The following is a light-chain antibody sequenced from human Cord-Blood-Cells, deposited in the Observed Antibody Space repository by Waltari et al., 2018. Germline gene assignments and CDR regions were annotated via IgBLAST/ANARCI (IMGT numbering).Light chain of an antibody. Sequence: QSALTQPASVSGSPGPSITISCTGTSSDVGSYNIVSWYQQHPGKAPKLIIYEGRKRPSGVSNRFSGSKSGNTASLTISGLQAEDEADYYCCSYAGSSTWVFGGGTKLTVL. CDR2: EGR. V-gene: IGLV2-23*01. CDR3: CSYAGSSTWV. CDR1: SSDVGSYNI. J-gene: IGLJ3*02.